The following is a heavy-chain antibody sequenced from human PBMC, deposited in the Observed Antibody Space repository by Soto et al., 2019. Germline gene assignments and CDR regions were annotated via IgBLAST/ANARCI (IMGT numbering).Heavy chain of an antibody. CDR1: GGTFSSYT. D-gene: IGHD3-22*01. Sequence: QVQLVQSGAEVKKPGSSVKVSCKASGGTFSSYTISWVRQAPGLGLEWMGRIIPILGIANYAQKFQGRVTITADKSTSTAYMELSSLRSEDTAVYYCARGYDSSGNNYYYYGMDVWGQGTTVTVSS. J-gene: IGHJ6*02. CDR2: IIPILGIA. V-gene: IGHV1-69*02. CDR3: ARGYDSSGNNYYYYGMDV.